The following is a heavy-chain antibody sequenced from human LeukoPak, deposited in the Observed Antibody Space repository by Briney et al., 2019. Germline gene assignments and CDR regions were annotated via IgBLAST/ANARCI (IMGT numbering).Heavy chain of an antibody. CDR3: AGSGTGSYYGVDY. CDR1: GGSFSGYY. CDR2: IHHGGRT. D-gene: IGHD1-26*01. J-gene: IGHJ4*02. V-gene: IGHV4-34*01. Sequence: SETLSLTCAVYGGSFSGYYWSWIRQPPGKGLEWIGEIHHGGRTSYNPSLKSRVTISVDTSKNQFSLTLTSVTAADTAVYYCAGSGTGSYYGVDYWGQATLVTVSA.